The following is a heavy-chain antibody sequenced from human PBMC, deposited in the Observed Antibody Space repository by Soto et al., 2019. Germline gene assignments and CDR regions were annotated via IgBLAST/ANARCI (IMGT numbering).Heavy chain of an antibody. V-gene: IGHV5-51*01. CDR3: ARQRGNLVSRQRPYRMDV. D-gene: IGHD1-26*01. CDR1: GYTFSTSW. J-gene: IGHJ6*02. CDR2: IYPDDSDT. Sequence: ESLKISCEGSGYTFSTSWLAWVRQMPGKGLEWMGIIYPDDSDTRYSPSFQGQVTFSADKSIRTAYLQWRSLKASDTAMYYCARQRGNLVSRQRPYRMDVWGQGSPVTVSS.